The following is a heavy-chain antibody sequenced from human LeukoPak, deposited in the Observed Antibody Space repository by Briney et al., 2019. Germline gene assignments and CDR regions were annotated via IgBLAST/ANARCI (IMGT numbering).Heavy chain of an antibody. CDR1: GGSFGGYY. J-gene: IGHJ6*02. CDR3: ARGEARLGGLRLYYYYYGMDV. D-gene: IGHD3-16*01. Sequence: PSETLSLTCAVYGGSFGGYYWSWIRQPPGKGLEWIGEINHSGSTNYNPSLKSRVTISVDTSKNQFSLKLSSVTAADTAVYYCARGEARLGGLRLYYYYYGMDVWGQGTTVTVSS. V-gene: IGHV4-34*01. CDR2: INHSGST.